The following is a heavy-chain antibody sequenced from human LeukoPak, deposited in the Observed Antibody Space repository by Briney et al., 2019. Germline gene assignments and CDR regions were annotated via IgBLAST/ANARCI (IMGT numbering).Heavy chain of an antibody. CDR3: AKDAYYDSTSYNDY. J-gene: IGHJ4*02. D-gene: IGHD3-22*01. CDR2: ISGSGDST. CDR1: GFTFSSYA. Sequence: GGSLRLSCAASGFTFSSYAMSWVRQAPGKGLEWVSAISGSGDSTYYADSVKGRFTISRDNSKNTLYLHMNSLRAEDTAIYYCAKDAYYDSTSYNDYWGQGTLVTVSS. V-gene: IGHV3-23*01.